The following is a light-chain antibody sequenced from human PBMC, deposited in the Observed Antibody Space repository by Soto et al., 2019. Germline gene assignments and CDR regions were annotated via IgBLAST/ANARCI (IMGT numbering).Light chain of an antibody. CDR1: QSITSY. CDR3: QQIYSMPPT. J-gene: IGKJ4*01. V-gene: IGKV1-39*01. CDR2: AAS. Sequence: DIQMTQSPSSLSASVGDRVTITCRASQSITSYLNWYQQKPGEAPKLLIYAASSLESGVPSRFSGSGSGTDFTLTISSLQPEDFATFYCQQIYSMPPTFGGGTKVEIK.